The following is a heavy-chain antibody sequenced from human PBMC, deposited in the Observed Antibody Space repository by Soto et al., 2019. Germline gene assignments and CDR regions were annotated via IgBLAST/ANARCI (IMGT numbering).Heavy chain of an antibody. CDR2: ISYDGSNK. D-gene: IGHD2-2*01. Sequence: QVQLVESGGGVVQHGRSLRLSCAASGFTFSSYGMHWVRQAPGKGLEWVAVISYDGSNKYYADSVKGRFTISRDNSKNTLYLQMNSLRAEETAIYYCAKERMEQYQLLPFFDYWGQGTLVTVSS. J-gene: IGHJ4*02. CDR3: AKERMEQYQLLPFFDY. V-gene: IGHV3-30*18. CDR1: GFTFSSYG.